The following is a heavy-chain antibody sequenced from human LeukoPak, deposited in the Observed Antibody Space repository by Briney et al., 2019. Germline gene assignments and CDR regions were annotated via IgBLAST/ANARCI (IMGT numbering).Heavy chain of an antibody. CDR1: GYTFTSYY. Sequence: GASVKVSCKASGYTFTSYYMSWVRQAPGKGLEWVSVIYSGGSTYYADSVKGRFTISRDNSKNTLYLQMNSLRAEDTAVYYCARDITMVRGVIQSGAFDIWGQGTMVTVSS. J-gene: IGHJ3*02. D-gene: IGHD3-10*01. V-gene: IGHV3-53*01. CDR2: IYSGGST. CDR3: ARDITMVRGVIQSGAFDI.